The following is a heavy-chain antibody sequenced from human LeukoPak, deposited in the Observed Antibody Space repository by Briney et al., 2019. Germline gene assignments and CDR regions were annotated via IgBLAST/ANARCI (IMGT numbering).Heavy chain of an antibody. CDR2: IKSKTDGGTT. V-gene: IGHV3-15*01. D-gene: IGHD4-23*01. CDR1: GFTFSNAW. J-gene: IGHJ4*02. CDR3: TTDLYYGGEFDY. Sequence: GGSLRLSCAASGFTFSNAWMSWVRQAPGKGLEWVGRIKSKTDGGTTDYAAPVKGRFTISRDDSKNTLYLQMNSLKTEDTAVYYCTTDLYYGGEFDYWGQGTLVTVSP.